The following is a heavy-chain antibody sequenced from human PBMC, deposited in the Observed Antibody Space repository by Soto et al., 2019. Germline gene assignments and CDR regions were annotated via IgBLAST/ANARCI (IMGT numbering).Heavy chain of an antibody. CDR3: ARGIAVAGDAFDI. Sequence: QVQLVQSGAEVKKPGSSVKVSCKASGGTFSSYTISWVRQAPGQGLEWMGRIIPILGIANYAQKFQGRVTITAEQSTSTAYLELSSLRSEDTAVYYCARGIAVAGDAFDIWGQGTMVTVSS. CDR2: IIPILGIA. CDR1: GGTFSSYT. V-gene: IGHV1-69*02. D-gene: IGHD6-19*01. J-gene: IGHJ3*02.